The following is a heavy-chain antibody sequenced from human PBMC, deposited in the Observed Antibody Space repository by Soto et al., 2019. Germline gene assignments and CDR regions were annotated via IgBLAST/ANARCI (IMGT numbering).Heavy chain of an antibody. CDR1: GGTFSSYA. D-gene: IGHD3-22*01. CDR2: IIPIFGTA. CDR3: ARETMIVVVTSPNAFDI. Sequence: QVQLVQSGAEVKKPGSSVKVSCKASGGTFSSYAISWVRQAPGQGLEWMGGIIPIFGTANYAQKFQGRVTITADESTSTAYMELSSLRSEDTAVYYCARETMIVVVTSPNAFDIWGHGTMVTVSS. J-gene: IGHJ3*02. V-gene: IGHV1-69*12.